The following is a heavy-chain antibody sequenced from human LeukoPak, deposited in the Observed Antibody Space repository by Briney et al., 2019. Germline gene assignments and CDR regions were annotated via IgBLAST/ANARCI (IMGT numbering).Heavy chain of an antibody. J-gene: IGHJ6*03. CDR3: ARVRGSSGSYEYYHYMDV. CDR1: GYSISSGYY. V-gene: IGHV4-4*07. CDR2: IHTSGST. D-gene: IGHD1-26*01. Sequence: SETLSLTCTVSGYSISSGYYWGWIRQPAGKGLEWIGRIHTSGSTNYNPSLKSRVTMSVDTSKKQFSLKLSSVTAADTAVYYCARVRGSSGSYEYYHYMDVWGKGTTVTISS.